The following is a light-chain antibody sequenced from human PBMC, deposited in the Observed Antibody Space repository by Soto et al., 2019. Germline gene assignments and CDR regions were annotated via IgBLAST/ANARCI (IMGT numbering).Light chain of an antibody. Sequence: QPVLTQSPSASASLGASVKLTCTLSSGHSSSAIAWHQQQPEKGTRHMMKLNNDVSHSKGDGIPGRFSGSSSGAERYLTISILQSEDEADYYCQTCGTGPFVFGTGTKLTVL. CDR1: SGHSSSA. V-gene: IGLV4-69*01. CDR3: QTCGTGPFV. J-gene: IGLJ1*01. CDR2: LNNDVSH.